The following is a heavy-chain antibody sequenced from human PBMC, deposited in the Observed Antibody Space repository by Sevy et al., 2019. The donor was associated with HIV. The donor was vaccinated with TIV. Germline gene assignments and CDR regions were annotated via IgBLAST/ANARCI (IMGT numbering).Heavy chain of an antibody. CDR2: ISYDGSNK. Sequence: GGSLRLSCAASGFTFSRYAMHWVRQAPGKGLEWVAVISYDGSNKHYADSVKGRFTISRDNSKNTLYMQMNSLRAEDTAVYYCARDPLYXSVXXDVWGQGTTVTVSS. CDR3: ARDPLYXSVXXDV. CDR1: GFTFSRYA. V-gene: IGHV3-30-3*01. D-gene: IGHD2-15*01. J-gene: IGHJ6*02.